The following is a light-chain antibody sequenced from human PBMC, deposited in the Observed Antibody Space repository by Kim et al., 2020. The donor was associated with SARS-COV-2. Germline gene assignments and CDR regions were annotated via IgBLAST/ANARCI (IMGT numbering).Light chain of an antibody. J-gene: IGLJ3*02. Sequence: APGKTARITCGGNNIGSKRVRGYQQKPGQAPGLVIYYDSDRPSGIPERFSGSNSGNTATLTISRVEAGDEADYYCQVWDSSSDHPVFGGGTQLTVL. CDR1: NIGSKR. CDR2: YDS. V-gene: IGLV3-21*04. CDR3: QVWDSSSDHPV.